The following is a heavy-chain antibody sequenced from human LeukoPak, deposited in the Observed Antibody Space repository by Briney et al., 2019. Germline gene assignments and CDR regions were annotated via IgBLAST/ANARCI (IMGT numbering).Heavy chain of an antibody. CDR1: GYSFTSYW. D-gene: IGHD4/OR15-4a*01. CDR2: IYPGDSDT. CDR3: ARRVLDYFEH. V-gene: IGHV5-51*01. Sequence: GESLKISCKGSGYSFTSYWIGWVRQMPGKGLEWMGIIYPGDSDTRYSPSFQGQVTISVNKSISTAYVQWSSLKASDTAMYYCARRVLDYFEHWGQGTLVTVSS. J-gene: IGHJ4*02.